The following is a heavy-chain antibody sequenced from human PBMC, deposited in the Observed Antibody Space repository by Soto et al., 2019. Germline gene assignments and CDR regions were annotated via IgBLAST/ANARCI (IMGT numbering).Heavy chain of an antibody. Sequence: EVRLLESGGGLVQPGGSLRLSCEASGFAFSAYTLNWGRQVPGQGLQWVSSNFGSGGGIQYADSVRGRFTVSRDNSRNTLYLQLDSLRAEDTAVYYCGKDLIANNGVWEPFDMWGQGTEVTVSS. J-gene: IGHJ3*02. CDR3: GKDLIANNGVWEPFDM. CDR1: GFAFSAYT. CDR2: NFGSGGGI. V-gene: IGHV3-23*01. D-gene: IGHD2-8*01.